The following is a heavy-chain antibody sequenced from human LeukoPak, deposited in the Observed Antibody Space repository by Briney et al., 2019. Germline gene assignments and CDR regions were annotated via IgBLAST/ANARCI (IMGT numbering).Heavy chain of an antibody. D-gene: IGHD2-2*01. CDR3: ARRYCSSTSCYAYDY. J-gene: IGHJ4*02. CDR1: GGTFSSYA. Sequence: GSSVKVSFKASGGTFSSYAISWVRQAPGQGLEWMGGIIPIFGTANYAQKFQGRVTITADESTSTAYMELSSLRSEDTAVYYCARRYCSSTSCYAYDYWGQGTLVTVSS. CDR2: IIPIFGTA. V-gene: IGHV1-69*01.